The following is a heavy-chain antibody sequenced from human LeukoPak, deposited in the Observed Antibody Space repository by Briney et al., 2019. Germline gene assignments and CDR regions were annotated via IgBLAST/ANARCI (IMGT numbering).Heavy chain of an antibody. V-gene: IGHV4-4*02. CDR1: GGSISSSNW. Sequence: SETLSLTCAVSGGSISSSNWWSWVRQPPGKGLEWIGEIYHSGSTYYNPSLKSRVIISVDTSRNQFSLQLRSVTAGDTAVYYCARERGSLTGFLSIDYWGQGTLVTVSS. J-gene: IGHJ4*02. CDR3: ARERGSLTGFLSIDY. CDR2: IYHSGST. D-gene: IGHD3-9*01.